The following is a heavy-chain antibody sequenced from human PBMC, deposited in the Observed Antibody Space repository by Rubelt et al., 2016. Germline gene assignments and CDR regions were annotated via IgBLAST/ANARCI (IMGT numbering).Heavy chain of an antibody. V-gene: IGHV3-23*01. CDR1: GFTFSSYD. D-gene: IGHD3/OR15-3a*01. Sequence: EVQLLESGGGLVQPGGSLRLSCAASGFTFSSYDMRWVRQAPGKGLAWVSAISGRGGRTYYAASVKGRFTISRDNSKNTLYLQRNSLRAEDTAVYYCAKGTGPRRGGTDYWGQGTLVTVSS. CDR3: AKGTGPRRGGTDY. CDR2: ISGRGGRT. J-gene: IGHJ4*02.